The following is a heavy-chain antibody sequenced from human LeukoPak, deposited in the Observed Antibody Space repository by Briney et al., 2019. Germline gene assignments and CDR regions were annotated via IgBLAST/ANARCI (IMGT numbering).Heavy chain of an antibody. Sequence: GASVKVSCKASGYTFTGYYMHWVRQAPGQGLEWMGWINPNSGGTNYAQKFQGRVTMTRDTSISTAYMELSRLRSDDTAVYYCARDKFPWDRIAARHNPDYWGQGTLVTVSS. CDR2: INPNSGGT. J-gene: IGHJ4*02. CDR1: GYTFTGYY. CDR3: ARDKFPWDRIAARHNPDY. D-gene: IGHD6-6*01. V-gene: IGHV1-2*02.